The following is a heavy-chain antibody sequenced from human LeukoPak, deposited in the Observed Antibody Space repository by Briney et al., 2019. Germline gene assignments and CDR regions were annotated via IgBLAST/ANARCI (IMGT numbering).Heavy chain of an antibody. D-gene: IGHD2-21*02. V-gene: IGHV3-48*03. CDR2: ISSSGSTI. CDR1: GFTFSSYE. Sequence: GGSLRLSCAASGFTFSSYEMNWVRQAPGKGLERVSYISSSGSTIYYADSVKGRFTISRDNAKNSLYLQMNSLRAEDTAVYYCARTESDCGGDCYGGAFDIWGQGTMVTVSS. J-gene: IGHJ3*02. CDR3: ARTESDCGGDCYGGAFDI.